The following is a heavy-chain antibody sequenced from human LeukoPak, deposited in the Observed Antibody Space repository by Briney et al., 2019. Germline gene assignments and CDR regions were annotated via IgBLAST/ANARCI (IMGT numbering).Heavy chain of an antibody. CDR1: GNYL. J-gene: IGHJ4*02. CDR2: INSDGSWT. Sequence: LPGGSLRLSCAASGNYLMHWVRQAPGKGLVWVSHINSDGSWTSYADSVKGRFTISKDNAKNTVYLQMNNLRAEDTAVYCCVSFYETYWGRGTLVTVSS. V-gene: IGHV3-74*01. D-gene: IGHD2-2*01. CDR3: VSFYETY.